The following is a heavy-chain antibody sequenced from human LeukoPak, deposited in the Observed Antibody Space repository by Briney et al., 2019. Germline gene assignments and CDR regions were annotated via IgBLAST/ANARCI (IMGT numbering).Heavy chain of an antibody. V-gene: IGHV4-59*12. Sequence: PSETLSLTCTVSGGSISSYYWSWIRQPPGKGLEWIGYIYYSGSTNYNPSLKSRVTISVDTSKNQFSLKLSSVTAADTAVYYCARVIAAAGPLNWFDPWGQGTLVTVSS. J-gene: IGHJ5*02. CDR2: IYYSGST. CDR3: ARVIAAAGPLNWFDP. D-gene: IGHD6-13*01. CDR1: GGSISSYY.